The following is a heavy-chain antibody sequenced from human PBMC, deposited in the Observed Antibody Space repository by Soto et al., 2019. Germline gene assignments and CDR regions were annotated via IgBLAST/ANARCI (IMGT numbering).Heavy chain of an antibody. V-gene: IGHV5-10-1*01. J-gene: IGHJ4*02. D-gene: IGHD3-16*01. CDR3: AKDLLRWLQSGGSLDY. Sequence: GESLKISCKGSGYSFTSYWISWVRQMPGKGLEWMGRIDPSDSYTNYSPSFQGHVTISADKSISTAYLQWSSLRAEDAAVYYCAKDLLRWLQSGGSLDYWGQGTPVTVSS. CDR1: GYSFTSYW. CDR2: IDPSDSYT.